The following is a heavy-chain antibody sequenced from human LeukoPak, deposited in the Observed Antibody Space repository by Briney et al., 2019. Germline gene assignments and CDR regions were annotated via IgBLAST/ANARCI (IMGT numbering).Heavy chain of an antibody. CDR2: INPNSGGT. J-gene: IGHJ5*02. V-gene: IGHV1-2*02. D-gene: IGHD3-3*01. CDR1: GYTFTGYY. Sequence: ASVKVSCKASGYTFTGYYMHWVRQARGQGLEWMGWINPNSGGTNYAQKFQGRVTMTRDTSISTAYMELSRLRSDDTAVYYCARHRLRFLNWFDPWGQGTLVTVSS. CDR3: ARHRLRFLNWFDP.